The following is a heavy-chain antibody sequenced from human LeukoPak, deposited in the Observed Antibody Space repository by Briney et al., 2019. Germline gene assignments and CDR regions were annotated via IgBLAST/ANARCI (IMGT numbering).Heavy chain of an antibody. CDR3: ARRKYGSGSYYLDY. J-gene: IGHJ4*02. D-gene: IGHD3-10*01. V-gene: IGHV1-18*01. Sequence: ASVKVSCTASGYTFTSYGISWVRQAPGQGLEWMGWISAYNGNTNYAQKLQGRVTMATDTSTSTAYMELRSLRSDDTAVYYCARRKYGSGSYYLDYWGQGTLVTVSS. CDR1: GYTFTSYG. CDR2: ISAYNGNT.